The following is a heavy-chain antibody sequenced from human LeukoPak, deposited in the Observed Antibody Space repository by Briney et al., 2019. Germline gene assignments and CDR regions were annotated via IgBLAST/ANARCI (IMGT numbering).Heavy chain of an antibody. D-gene: IGHD2-15*01. CDR1: GGSISTYY. J-gene: IGHJ5*02. V-gene: IGHV4-59*12. CDR2: IYYSGST. Sequence: SETLSLTCTVSGGSISTYYWSWIRQPPGKGLEWIGYIYYSGSTNYNPSLKSRVTISGDTSKNQFSLKLSSVTAADTAVYYCARDAAQYCSGGSCYYGKWFDPWGQGTLVTVSS. CDR3: ARDAAQYCSGGSCYYGKWFDP.